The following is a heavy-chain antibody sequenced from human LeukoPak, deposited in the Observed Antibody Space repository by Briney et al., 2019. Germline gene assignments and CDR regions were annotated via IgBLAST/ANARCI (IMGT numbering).Heavy chain of an antibody. J-gene: IGHJ4*02. Sequence: ASVKVSCKASGGTFSSYAISWVRQAPGQGLEWMGGIIPIFGTANYAQKFQGRVTITADESTSTAYMELSSLRSEDTAVYYCARDCSGGSCYSRLLGDYWGQGTLVTVSS. V-gene: IGHV1-69*13. CDR2: IIPIFGTA. CDR3: ARDCSGGSCYSRLLGDY. CDR1: GGTFSSYA. D-gene: IGHD2-15*01.